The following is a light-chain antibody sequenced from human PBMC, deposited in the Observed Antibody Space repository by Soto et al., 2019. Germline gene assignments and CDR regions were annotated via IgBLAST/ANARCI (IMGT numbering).Light chain of an antibody. J-gene: IGKJ4*01. CDR1: QSISSW. CDR3: QQYNSYPLT. Sequence: DIQMTQSPSTLSASVGERVTITCWASQSISSWLAWYQQKPGKAPKLLIYKASSLESGGPSRFSGSGSGTEFTLTISSLQPDDFAPYYCQQYNSYPLTFGGGTKVEIK. V-gene: IGKV1-5*03. CDR2: KAS.